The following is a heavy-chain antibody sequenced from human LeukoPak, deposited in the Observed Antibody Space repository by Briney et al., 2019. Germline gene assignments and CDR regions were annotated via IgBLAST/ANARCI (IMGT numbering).Heavy chain of an antibody. CDR3: ARGHSGSYGEWCDY. J-gene: IGHJ4*02. D-gene: IGHD1-26*01. Sequence: AGGSLRLSCAASGFSFSYYSMHWVRQAPGKGLEWVSSITSGSNYMYYADSVKGRFTISRDNAKNSLYLQMNSLRAEDTAVYYCARGHSGSYGEWCDYWGQGTLVTVSS. CDR2: ITSGSNYM. CDR1: GFSFSYYS. V-gene: IGHV3-21*01.